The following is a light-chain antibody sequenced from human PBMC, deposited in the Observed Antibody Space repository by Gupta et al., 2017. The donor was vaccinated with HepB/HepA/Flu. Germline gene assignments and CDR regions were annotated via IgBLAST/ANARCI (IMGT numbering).Light chain of an antibody. CDR3: RQEEKTPRT. Sequence: IVVTQSPLSLPVTPGDSASISCRARPSLLQTNGNTYLEWYLQKPGQSPQLLIYLVSNRASGVPDRFSGSGSGTEFTLKISRVEAEDVGVYYCRQEEKTPRTFGQGTKVEIK. J-gene: IGKJ1*01. CDR2: LVS. V-gene: IGKV2-28*01. CDR1: PSLLQTNGNTY.